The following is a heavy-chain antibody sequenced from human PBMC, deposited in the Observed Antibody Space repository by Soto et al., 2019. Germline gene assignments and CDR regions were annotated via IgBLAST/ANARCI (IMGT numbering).Heavy chain of an antibody. CDR1: GYTFTSHV. D-gene: IGHD2-15*01. J-gene: IGHJ6*04. CDR2: VNGGNGNT. V-gene: IGHV1-3*01. Sequence: ASVKVSCKASGYTFTSHVMHWVRQTPGQRLEWMGWVNGGNGNTKYSQRFQGRVTISRDTSATTAYMELSSLRSEDTAVYYCASFLARTYSGYWSGGSCSNSEDVWGKGTRVTFSS. CDR3: ASFLARTYSGYWSGGSCSNSEDV.